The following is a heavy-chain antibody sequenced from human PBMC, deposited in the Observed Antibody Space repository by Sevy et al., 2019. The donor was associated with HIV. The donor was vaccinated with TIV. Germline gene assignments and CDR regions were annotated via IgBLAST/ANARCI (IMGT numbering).Heavy chain of an antibody. D-gene: IGHD5-12*01. Sequence: GGCLRLSCAASGFTFRSYGMHWVRQAPGKGLEWVAVISNDGGNQYYADSVKGRFTISRDNSKNTVYLQMNSLRAEDTAVYYCAKDVSDGYNYFLDFWGQGALVTVSS. J-gene: IGHJ4*02. CDR1: GFTFRSYG. CDR3: AKDVSDGYNYFLDF. V-gene: IGHV3-30*18. CDR2: ISNDGGNQ.